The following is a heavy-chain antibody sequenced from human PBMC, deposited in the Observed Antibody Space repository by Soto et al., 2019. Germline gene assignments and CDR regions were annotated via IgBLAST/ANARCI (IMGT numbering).Heavy chain of an antibody. D-gene: IGHD3-16*02. Sequence: QITLKESGPPLVKPTQTLTLTCTFSGFSLSTSGVGVGWIRQPPGKALEWLALIYWDDAKRYRPSLKSRLTISKDTSTNHVVHTLTNMDPVDTASYHCALSKPYEYVWGSYRPYGFDYWVQATLVTVSS. J-gene: IGHJ4*02. CDR3: ALSKPYEYVWGSYRPYGFDY. V-gene: IGHV2-5*02. CDR1: GFSLSTSGVG. CDR2: IYWDDAK.